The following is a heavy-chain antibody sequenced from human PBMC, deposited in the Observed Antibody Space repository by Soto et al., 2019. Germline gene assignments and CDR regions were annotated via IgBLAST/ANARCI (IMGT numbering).Heavy chain of an antibody. D-gene: IGHD3-16*01. J-gene: IGHJ6*02. CDR2: MNPNSGNT. CDR1: GYTFSSHD. Sequence: QVQLVQSGAEVKKPGASVKVSCKASGYTFSSHDINWVRQATGQGLEWMGWMNPNSGNTGYAQKFQCGVTRTRTTSISTAYMELSSLRSEAMAVYFCASHVRSYYNGMDVWGQGTTVTVSS. V-gene: IGHV1-8*01. CDR3: ASHVRSYYNGMDV.